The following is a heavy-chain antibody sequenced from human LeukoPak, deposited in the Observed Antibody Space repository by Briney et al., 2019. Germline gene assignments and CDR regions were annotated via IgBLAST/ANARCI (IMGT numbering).Heavy chain of an antibody. Sequence: SQTLSLTCTVSGGSISSGSYYWSWIRQPAGKGLGWIGRIYTSGSTNYNPSLKSRVTISVDTSKNQFSLKLSSVTAADTAVYYCARMAGTYYDFWSGYYPYYYYYYMDVWGKGTTVTVSS. J-gene: IGHJ6*03. CDR3: ARMAGTYYDFWSGYYPYYYYYYMDV. CDR1: GGSISSGSYY. D-gene: IGHD3-3*01. V-gene: IGHV4-61*02. CDR2: IYTSGST.